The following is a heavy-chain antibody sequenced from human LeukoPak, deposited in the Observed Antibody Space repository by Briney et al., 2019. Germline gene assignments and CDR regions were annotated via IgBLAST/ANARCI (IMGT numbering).Heavy chain of an antibody. CDR2: MNPNSGNT. Sequence: ASVKVSCKASGYTFTSYDINWVRQATGQGLEWMGWMNPNSGNTGYAQKFQGRVTITRNTSISTAYMELSSLRSEDTAVYYCARGELTGIRYYYYYGMDVWGQGTTVTVSS. D-gene: IGHD7-27*01. CDR1: GYTFTSYD. J-gene: IGHJ6*02. V-gene: IGHV1-8*03. CDR3: ARGELTGIRYYYYYGMDV.